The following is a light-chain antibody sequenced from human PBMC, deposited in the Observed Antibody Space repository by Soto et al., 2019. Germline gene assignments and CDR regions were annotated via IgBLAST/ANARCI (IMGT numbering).Light chain of an antibody. CDR2: DAS. CDR3: KQYNDWPWT. J-gene: IGKJ1*01. V-gene: IGKV3-15*01. Sequence: EIVMTQSPATLSVSPGERATVSCRASQDISNNLAWYQQRPGQSPRLLIYDASTRATDIPARFSGSGSGTECTLTISGLQSEDFAVYYCKQYNDWPWTFGQGPKVEIK. CDR1: QDISNN.